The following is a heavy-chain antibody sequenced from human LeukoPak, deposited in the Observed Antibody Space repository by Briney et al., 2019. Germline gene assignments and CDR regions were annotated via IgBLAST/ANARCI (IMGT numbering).Heavy chain of an antibody. Sequence: GGSLRLSCAASGFTFGNFWMHWVRQAPGKGLEWVSRINTEGTSTNYADSVKGRFTISRDNAKNTLYLQMNSLRADDTSVYYCARGNRPNSYDYVWGSYARFDYWGQGTLVTVSS. J-gene: IGHJ4*02. D-gene: IGHD3-16*01. CDR3: ARGNRPNSYDYVWGSYARFDY. CDR1: GFTFGNFW. V-gene: IGHV3-74*01. CDR2: INTEGTST.